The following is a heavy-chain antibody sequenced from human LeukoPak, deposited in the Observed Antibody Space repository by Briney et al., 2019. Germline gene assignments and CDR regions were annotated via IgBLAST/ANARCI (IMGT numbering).Heavy chain of an antibody. CDR1: GATVTSHR. J-gene: IGHJ4*02. CDR3: TRDESSRDFSGGYLY. D-gene: IGHD3-22*01. CDR2: VHFSGST. Sequence: SETLSLTCAVSGATVTSHRWAWIRQPAGKGLEWVGRVHFSGSTNYNPSLRSRVAISLDKSKNELSLTLKSVSAADTAVYYCTRDESSRDFSGGYLYWGKGVLVTVSS. V-gene: IGHV4-4*07.